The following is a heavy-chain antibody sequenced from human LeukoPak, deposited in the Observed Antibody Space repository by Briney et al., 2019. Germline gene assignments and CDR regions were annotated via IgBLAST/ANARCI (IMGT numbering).Heavy chain of an antibody. Sequence: PGRSLRLSCTTYGFTFGDHAMSWVRQAPGKGLEWVGFIRSKTYGGTTEYAASVKGRFTISRDDSKNTLYLQMNSLKTEDTAVYYCTTDYVLLWFGHPQWGQGTLATVSS. CDR2: IRSKTYGGTT. CDR3: TTDYVLLWFGHPQ. D-gene: IGHD3-10*01. V-gene: IGHV3-49*04. J-gene: IGHJ4*02. CDR1: GFTFGDHA.